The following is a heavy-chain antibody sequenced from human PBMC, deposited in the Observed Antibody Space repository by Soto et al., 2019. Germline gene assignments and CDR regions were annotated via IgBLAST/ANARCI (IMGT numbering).Heavy chain of an antibody. V-gene: IGHV4-39*01. CDR3: ASLVG. CDR1: GGSISSSSYY. J-gene: IGHJ4*02. CDR2: IYDSGRT. D-gene: IGHD2-8*02. Sequence: QLQLQESGPGLVKPSETLSLTCTVSGGSISSSSYYWGWIRQPPGKVLEWIGSIYDSGRTYYDPSLQSRVTISGATSNNPFTLTLISVSGADAAVYSCASLVGWGQGTLVTVSS.